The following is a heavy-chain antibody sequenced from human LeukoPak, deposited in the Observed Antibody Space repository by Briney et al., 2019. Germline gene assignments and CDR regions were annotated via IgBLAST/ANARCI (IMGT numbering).Heavy chain of an antibody. CDR2: IYGTGST. CDR1: GYSLGKNYY. J-gene: IGHJ4*02. Sequence: SETLSLTCAVSGYSLGKNYYWGWIRQPPGKGLEWIGRIYGTGSTSYNPSLMNRVTMSVDTSKNHFSLKLTSVTAANAAVYYCARYDSRGSASTKFYYGGQGILVTISS. D-gene: IGHD3-16*01. CDR3: ARYDSRGSASTKFYY. V-gene: IGHV4-38-2*01.